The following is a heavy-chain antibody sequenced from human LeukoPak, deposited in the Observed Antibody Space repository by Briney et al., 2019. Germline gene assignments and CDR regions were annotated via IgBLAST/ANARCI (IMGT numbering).Heavy chain of an antibody. Sequence: SETLSLTCTVSGDSISNYYWSGIRHTPGKGLEWIGYIHTGGSTYYNPSLKSRVTISVDTSKNQFSLKLSSVTAADTAVYYCARGYYDTSAYSNPFDFWGQGTLVTVSS. J-gene: IGHJ4*02. CDR3: ARGYYDTSAYSNPFDF. D-gene: IGHD3-22*01. V-gene: IGHV4-4*09. CDR2: IHTGGST. CDR1: GDSISNYY.